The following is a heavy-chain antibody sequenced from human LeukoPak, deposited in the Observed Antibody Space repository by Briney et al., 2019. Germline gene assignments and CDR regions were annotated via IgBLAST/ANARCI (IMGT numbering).Heavy chain of an antibody. J-gene: IGHJ4*02. CDR3: AKGGYSSGWFDY. D-gene: IGHD6-19*01. V-gene: IGHV3-23*01. Sequence: GGSLRLSCAASGFTFSSYAMSWVRQAPGKGLEWVSAISGSGGSTYYADSVKGRFTISRDNSKNTLYLQMNSLRAEDMALYYCAKGGYSSGWFDYWGQGTLVTVSS. CDR2: ISGSGGST. CDR1: GFTFSSYA.